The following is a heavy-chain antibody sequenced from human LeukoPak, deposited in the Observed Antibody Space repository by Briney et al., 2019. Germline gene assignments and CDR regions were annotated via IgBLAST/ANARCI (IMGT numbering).Heavy chain of an antibody. J-gene: IGHJ4*02. Sequence: GGSLRLSCSASGFTFSRYAMSWVRQPPGKGLEWVSAISVTGGSTFYADSVKGRFTVSRGNSKNTLFLQMNRLRADDTAVYYCAQEGHGSGSYYLPYWGQGTLVTVSS. CDR3: AQEGHGSGSYYLPY. D-gene: IGHD3-10*01. CDR2: ISVTGGST. CDR1: GFTFSRYA. V-gene: IGHV3-23*01.